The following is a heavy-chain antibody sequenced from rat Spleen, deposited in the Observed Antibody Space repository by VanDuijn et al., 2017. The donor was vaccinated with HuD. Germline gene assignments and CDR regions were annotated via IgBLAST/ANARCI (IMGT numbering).Heavy chain of an antibody. V-gene: IGHV5-25*01. J-gene: IGHJ3*01. D-gene: IGHD4-3*01. Sequence: EVQLVESGGGLVQPGRSLKLSCAASGFTFSNYDMAWVRQAPTKGLEWIASISPSGGGTYYRDSVRGRFTISRDDAKSTLHLLMDSLRSEDTATYYCARQDTSGYSNWFTYWGQGTLVTVSS. CDR3: ARQDTSGYSNWFTY. CDR1: GFTFSNYD. CDR2: ISPSGGGT.